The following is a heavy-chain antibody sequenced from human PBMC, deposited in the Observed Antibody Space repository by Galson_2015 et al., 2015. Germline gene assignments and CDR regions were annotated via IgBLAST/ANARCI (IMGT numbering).Heavy chain of an antibody. Sequence: SLRLSCAASGFTFSSHGMHWVRQAPGKGLEWVAIISKDGTIRYYADSVKGRFTISRDNSKNTLFLQMNSLRAEDTAVYYCAKDYVDRATYDYWGQGTLVTVSS. D-gene: IGHD5-18*01. CDR1: GFTFSSHG. CDR2: ISKDGTIR. CDR3: AKDYVDRATYDY. V-gene: IGHV3-30*18. J-gene: IGHJ4*02.